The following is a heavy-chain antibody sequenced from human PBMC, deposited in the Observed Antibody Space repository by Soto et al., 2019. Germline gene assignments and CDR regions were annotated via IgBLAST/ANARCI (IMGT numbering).Heavy chain of an antibody. CDR1: GYAITSDG. CDR2: ISAYNGNT. CDR3: ARDHSSWGPKLDV. V-gene: IGHV1-18*04. Sequence: ASLKVYCTGGGYAITSDGISWGRKDPGQGLEWMGWISAYNGNTNYAQKLQGRVTMTTDTSTSTAYMELRSLRSDDTAVYYCARDHSSWGPKLDVWGQGTTVTVSS. D-gene: IGHD6-13*01. J-gene: IGHJ6*02.